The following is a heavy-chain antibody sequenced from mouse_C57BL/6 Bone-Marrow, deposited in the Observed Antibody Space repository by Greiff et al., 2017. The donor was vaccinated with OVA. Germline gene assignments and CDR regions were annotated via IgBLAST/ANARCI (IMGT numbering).Heavy chain of an antibody. CDR3: ARITKGFAY. CDR2: ISDGGSYT. D-gene: IGHD1-1*01. V-gene: IGHV5-4*01. J-gene: IGHJ3*01. CDR1: GFTFSSYA. Sequence: VQLKESGGGLVKPGGSLKLSCAASGFTFSSYAMSWVRQTPEKRLEWVATISDGGSYTYYPDNVKGRFTISRDNAKNNLYLQMSHLKSEDTAMYYCARITKGFAYWGQGTLVTVSA.